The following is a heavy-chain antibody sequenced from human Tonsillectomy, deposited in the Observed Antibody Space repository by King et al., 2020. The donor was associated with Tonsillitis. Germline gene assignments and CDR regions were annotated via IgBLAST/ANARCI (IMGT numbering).Heavy chain of an antibody. J-gene: IGHJ4*02. D-gene: IGHD3-9*01. V-gene: IGHV4-30-2*01. CDR3: ARGQSYYDILTGYYGYYFDY. Sequence: QLQESGSGLVKPSQTLSLTCAVSGGSISSGGYSWSWIRQPPGQGLEWIGYIYHSGSTYYNPSLKSRVTISVDRSKNQFSLKLSSVTAADTAVYYCARGQSYYDILTGYYGYYFDYWGQGTLVTVSS. CDR1: GGSISSGGYS. CDR2: IYHSGST.